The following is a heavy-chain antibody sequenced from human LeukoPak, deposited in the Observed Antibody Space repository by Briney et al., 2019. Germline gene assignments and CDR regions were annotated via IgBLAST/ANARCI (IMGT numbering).Heavy chain of an antibody. Sequence: PGRSLRLSCAASGFTFDDYAMHWVRQAPGKGLEWVSGISWNSGSIGYADSVKGRFTISRDNAKNSLYLQMNSLRAEDTALYYCAKDIGVAGYFDYWGQGTLVTVSS. CDR2: ISWNSGSI. J-gene: IGHJ4*02. CDR1: GFTFDDYA. V-gene: IGHV3-9*01. D-gene: IGHD3-3*01. CDR3: AKDIGVAGYFDY.